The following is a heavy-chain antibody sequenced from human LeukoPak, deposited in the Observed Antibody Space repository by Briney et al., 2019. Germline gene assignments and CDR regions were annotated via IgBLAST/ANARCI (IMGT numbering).Heavy chain of an antibody. CDR3: ARDRTIVGSSWFDP. Sequence: SSETLSLTCTVSGGSISSYYWSWIRQPPGKGLEWIGYIYYSGSTNYNPSLKSRVTISVDTSKNQFSLKLSSVTAADTAVYYCARDRTIVGSSWFDPWGQGTLATVSS. CDR1: GGSISSYY. V-gene: IGHV4-59*01. J-gene: IGHJ5*02. CDR2: IYYSGST. D-gene: IGHD3-22*01.